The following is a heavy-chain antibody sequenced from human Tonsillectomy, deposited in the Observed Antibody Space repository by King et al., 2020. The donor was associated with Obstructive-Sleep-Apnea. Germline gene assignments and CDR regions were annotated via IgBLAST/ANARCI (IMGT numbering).Heavy chain of an antibody. Sequence: VQLQESGPGLVKPSQTLSLTCTVSGGSISSVDYYWSWIRQHPGKGLEWIGYVYYSGSAYYNPSLKSRLTMSVDTSKNQFSLRLTSVTAADTAVYYCARASMVRGLIIHPFDIWGQGTMVTVSS. CDR2: VYYSGSA. CDR1: GGSISSVDYY. D-gene: IGHD3-10*01. CDR3: ARASMVRGLIIHPFDI. V-gene: IGHV4-31*03. J-gene: IGHJ3*02.